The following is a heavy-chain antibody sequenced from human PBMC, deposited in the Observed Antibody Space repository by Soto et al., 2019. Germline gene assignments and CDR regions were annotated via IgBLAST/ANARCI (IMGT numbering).Heavy chain of an antibody. D-gene: IGHD3-22*01. V-gene: IGHV3-48*02. Sequence: EVQLVESGGGLVQPGGSLRLSCAASGFTFSSYSMNWVRQAPGKGLEWVSYISSSSSTIYYADSVKGRFTISRDNAKNSLYLQMNSLRDEDTAVYYCARVDGNYDSSGYYYVPYYYYYGMDVWGQGTTVTVSS. CDR2: ISSSSSTI. CDR1: GFTFSSYS. CDR3: ARVDGNYDSSGYYYVPYYYYYGMDV. J-gene: IGHJ6*02.